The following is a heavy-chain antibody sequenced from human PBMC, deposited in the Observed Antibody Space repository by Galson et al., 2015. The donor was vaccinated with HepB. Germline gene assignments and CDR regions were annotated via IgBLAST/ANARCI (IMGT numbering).Heavy chain of an antibody. J-gene: IGHJ4*02. CDR3: AKDGGVGATSSRPFDY. Sequence: SLRLSCAASGFTFSGYGMHWVRQAPGKGLEWVAIISYDGRNKYYADSVKGRFIISRDNSKNTLYLQMNSLRAEDTAVYYCAKDGGVGATSSRPFDYWGQGTLVTVSS. CDR1: GFTFSGYG. CDR2: ISYDGRNK. D-gene: IGHD1-26*01. V-gene: IGHV3-30*18.